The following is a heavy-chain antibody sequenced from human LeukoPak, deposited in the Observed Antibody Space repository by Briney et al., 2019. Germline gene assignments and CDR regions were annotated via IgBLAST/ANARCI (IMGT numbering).Heavy chain of an antibody. Sequence: GGSLRLSCAASGFTISTYAMSWVRQAPGKGLEWVSGIRSSAGSTYHADSVKGRFTISRDNSKNTLYLQMNSLRGEDTALYYCAREIGGSSHYYMDVWGKGTTVTVSS. V-gene: IGHV3-23*01. CDR2: IRSSAGST. D-gene: IGHD2-15*01. CDR1: GFTISTYA. J-gene: IGHJ6*03. CDR3: AREIGGSSHYYMDV.